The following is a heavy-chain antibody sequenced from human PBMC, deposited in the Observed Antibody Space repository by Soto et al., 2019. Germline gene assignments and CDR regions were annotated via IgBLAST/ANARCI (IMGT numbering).Heavy chain of an antibody. CDR1: GGSFSGYY. Sequence: QVQLQQWGAGLLKPSETLSLTCAVYGGSFSGYYWTWIRQPPGTGLEWIGEINHSGSTNYNPSLKSRGTISVDTSKNQFSLKLTSVTAADTAVYCCARDKITGLFDYWGQGTRVTGSS. V-gene: IGHV4-34*01. D-gene: IGHD2-8*02. CDR3: ARDKITGLFDY. J-gene: IGHJ4*02. CDR2: INHSGST.